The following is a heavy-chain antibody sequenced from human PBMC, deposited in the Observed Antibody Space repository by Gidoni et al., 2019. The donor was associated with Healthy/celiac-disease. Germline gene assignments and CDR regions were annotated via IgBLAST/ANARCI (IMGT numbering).Heavy chain of an antibody. D-gene: IGHD3-3*01. CDR2: FIPILGIA. CDR1: GGTFSSYP. J-gene: IGHJ4*02. CDR3: ARGPVGYDFWSGYHGGDYFDY. V-gene: IGHV1-69*09. Sequence: QVQLVQSGAEVKTPGASVKASGKASGGTFSSYPISWVRQAPGQGLEGMGRFIPILGIANYAQKFQGRVTITADKSTSTAYMELSSLRSEDTAVYYCARGPVGYDFWSGYHGGDYFDYWGQGTLVTVSS.